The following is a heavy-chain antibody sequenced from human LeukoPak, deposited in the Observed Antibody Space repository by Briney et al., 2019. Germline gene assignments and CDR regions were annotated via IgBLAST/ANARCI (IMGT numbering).Heavy chain of an antibody. V-gene: IGHV1-8*01. CDR2: MNPNSGNT. J-gene: IGHJ6*03. Sequence: ASVKVSCKASGYTFTSYDINWVRQATGQGLEWMGWMNPNSGNTGYAQKFQGRVTMTRNTSISTAYMELSSLRSEDTAVYYCASLAAAGTGYYYYMDVWGKGTTVTVSS. D-gene: IGHD6-13*01. CDR1: GYTFTSYD. CDR3: ASLAAAGTGYYYYMDV.